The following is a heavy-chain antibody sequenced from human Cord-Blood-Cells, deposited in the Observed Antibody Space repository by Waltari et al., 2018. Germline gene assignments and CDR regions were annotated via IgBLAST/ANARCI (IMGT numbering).Heavy chain of an antibody. D-gene: IGHD7-27*01. CDR1: GFTFSGSA. J-gene: IGHJ4*02. V-gene: IGHV3-73*02. CDR2: IRSKANSYAT. CDR3: TRHGTNWGYY. Sequence: EVQLVESGGGLVQPGGSLKLSCAASGFTFSGSAMHWVRQASGKGRECVGRIRSKANSYATAYAAAVKGRFTISRDGSKNTAYLQMNSLKTEDTAVYYCTRHGTNWGYYWGQGTLVTVSS.